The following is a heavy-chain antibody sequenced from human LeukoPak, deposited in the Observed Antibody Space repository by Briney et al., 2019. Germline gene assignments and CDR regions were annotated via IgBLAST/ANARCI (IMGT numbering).Heavy chain of an antibody. D-gene: IGHD2-15*01. CDR3: ARDGAFFIL. CDR2: IFYSGTT. V-gene: IGHV4-59*01. J-gene: IGHJ4*02. Sequence: SETLSLTCSLSGGSMRKYYWGWIRQPPGKGLEWIGYIFYSGTTNYNPSLKSRVTISVDTSKNQFSLKVNSVTAADTAIYYFARDGAFFILWGQGILVTVSS. CDR1: GGSMRKYY.